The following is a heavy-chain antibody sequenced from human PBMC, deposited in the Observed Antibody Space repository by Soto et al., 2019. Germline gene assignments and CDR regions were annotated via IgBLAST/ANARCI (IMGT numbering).Heavy chain of an antibody. J-gene: IGHJ4*02. D-gene: IGHD1-1*01. CDR2: IWHDGKNK. Sequence: QVQVVESGGGVVQPGRSLRLSCATSGFTFSNYGMHWVRQAPGKGLEWVAVIWHDGKNKYYADSVKGRFTISRDNSKNTLFLQMESLRAEDRAVYHCARDHVNDEAIDYWGQGTLVTVSS. V-gene: IGHV3-33*01. CDR3: ARDHVNDEAIDY. CDR1: GFTFSNYG.